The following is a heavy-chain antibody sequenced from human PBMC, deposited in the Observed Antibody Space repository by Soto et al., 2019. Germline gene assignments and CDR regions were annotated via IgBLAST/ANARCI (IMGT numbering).Heavy chain of an antibody. CDR3: ARGGPAAGFDL. V-gene: IGHV1-8*01. D-gene: IGHD6-13*01. CDR1: GYAFITND. Sequence: ASVKVSCKASGYAFITNDINWVRQASGQGLEWMGWMKPSTGDSGSDPDFQGRITMTRDTATSTAYMELSSLKFEDTAVYYCARGGPAAGFDLWGQGSLVTVSS. CDR2: MKPSTGDS. J-gene: IGHJ5*02.